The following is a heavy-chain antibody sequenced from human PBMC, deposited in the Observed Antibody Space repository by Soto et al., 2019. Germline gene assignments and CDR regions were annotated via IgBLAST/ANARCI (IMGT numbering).Heavy chain of an antibody. Sequence: QVQLEESGPGLVKPSQTLSLICSVSGGSINNGMYNWSWIRQHPGKGLEWIGYIYFNGNTYYHPSLRSRVIMSLDMSKNQFSLNMSSVTAADAAMYYCAQVPTAKRYYVSGMDVWGQGTTVAVSS. CDR1: GGSINNGMYN. V-gene: IGHV4-31*03. CDR3: AQVPTAKRYYVSGMDV. D-gene: IGHD2-2*01. CDR2: IYFNGNT. J-gene: IGHJ6*02.